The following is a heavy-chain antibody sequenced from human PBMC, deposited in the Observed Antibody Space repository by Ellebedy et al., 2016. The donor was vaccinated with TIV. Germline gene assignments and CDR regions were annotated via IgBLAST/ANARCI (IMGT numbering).Heavy chain of an antibody. J-gene: IGHJ6*02. CDR1: GHTFTAYG. CDR2: INTGNGNT. D-gene: IGHD3-3*01. CDR3: ATREWQDPMDV. Sequence: ASVKVSXXASGHTFTAYGIHWVRQAPGQRLEWMGWINTGNGNTKYSQTFQGRVTITRDTSATTAYMELTSLMSEDTAVYYCATREWQDPMDVWGPGTTVTVSS. V-gene: IGHV1-3*04.